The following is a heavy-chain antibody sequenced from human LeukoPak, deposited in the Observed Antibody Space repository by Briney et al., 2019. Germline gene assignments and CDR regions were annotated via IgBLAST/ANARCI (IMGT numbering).Heavy chain of an antibody. Sequence: PGGSLRLSCAASGFTFRTYAMHWVRQAPGKGLEWISYISGSSSTIYYADSVKGRFTISRDNAKNSLYLQMNSLRAEDTAVYYCASHKRIMITFGGVSNAFDIWGQGTMVTVSS. V-gene: IGHV3-48*04. CDR2: ISGSSSTI. CDR3: ASHKRIMITFGGVSNAFDI. CDR1: GFTFRTYA. J-gene: IGHJ3*02. D-gene: IGHD3-16*01.